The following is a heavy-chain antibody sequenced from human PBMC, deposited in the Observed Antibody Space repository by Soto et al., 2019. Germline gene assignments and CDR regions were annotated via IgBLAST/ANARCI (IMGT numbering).Heavy chain of an antibody. D-gene: IGHD6-13*01. CDR3: ATGESGKAAGIGLVH. CDR1: GGSISSYY. CDR2: IYTSGST. Sequence: QVQLQESGPGLVKPSETLSLTCTVSGGSISSYYWSWIRQPAGKGLEWIGRIYTSGSTNYNPSLKSRVTMSVDTSKTQFSLKLSSVTAADTAVYYCATGESGKAAGIGLVHWGQGTLVTVSS. V-gene: IGHV4-4*07. J-gene: IGHJ4*02.